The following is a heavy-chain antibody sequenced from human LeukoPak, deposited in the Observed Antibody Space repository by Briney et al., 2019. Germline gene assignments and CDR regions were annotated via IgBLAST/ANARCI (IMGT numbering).Heavy chain of an antibody. J-gene: IGHJ4*02. CDR2: FSGGGDS. CDR1: GYTSGIYA. Sequence: GGSLRLSCAASGYTSGIYAVSWVRQAPGKGLEWVSAFSGGGDSYYADSVKGRFTISRDNSKKILYLQMNSLRAEDTAVYYCGKEVERHFDLKYWGQGTLVTVSS. CDR3: GKEVERHFDLKY. V-gene: IGHV3-23*01.